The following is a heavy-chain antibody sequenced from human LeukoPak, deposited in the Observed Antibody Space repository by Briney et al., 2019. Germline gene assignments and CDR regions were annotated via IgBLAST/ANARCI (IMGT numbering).Heavy chain of an antibody. D-gene: IGHD3-10*01. Sequence: ASVKVSCKASGGTFSSYAISWVRQAPGQGLEWMGRIIPILGIANYAQKFQGRVTITADKSTSTAYMELSRLRSDETALYYCAVKYGSGSYSRDYWGEGALVTVSS. J-gene: IGHJ4*02. CDR3: AVKYGSGSYSRDY. CDR2: IIPILGIA. V-gene: IGHV1-69*04. CDR1: GGTFSSYA.